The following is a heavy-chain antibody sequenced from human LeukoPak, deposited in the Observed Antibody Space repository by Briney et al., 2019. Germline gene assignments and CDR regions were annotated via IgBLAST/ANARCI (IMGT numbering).Heavy chain of an antibody. CDR3: AKDQRRGYSYGFDY. Sequence: PGRSLSFSCAASGFTFSGLGIYWVRQAPGKGLEWVAVISSDGSNKYYADSVKGRFTISRDNSKNTLYLQMNSLRADDTAVYYCAKDQRRGYSYGFDYWGQGTLVTVSS. V-gene: IGHV3-30*18. J-gene: IGHJ4*02. CDR1: GFTFSGLG. CDR2: ISSDGSNK. D-gene: IGHD5-18*01.